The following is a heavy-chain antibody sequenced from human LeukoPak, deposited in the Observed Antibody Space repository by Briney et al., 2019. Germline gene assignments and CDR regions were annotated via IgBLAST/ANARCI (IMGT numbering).Heavy chain of an antibody. J-gene: IGHJ4*02. V-gene: IGHV3-74*01. D-gene: IGHD3-10*01. CDR2: INNEGNIL. CDR1: GFTFSSYG. CDR3: ARDLQFGTGSYPLY. Sequence: GGSLRLSCVASGFTFSSYGMHWVRQAPGEGLVWVSRINNEGNILNYADSVKGRFTISRDNAKSTLYLQVNSLRVEDTAVYYCARDLQFGTGSYPLYWGQGTLVTVSS.